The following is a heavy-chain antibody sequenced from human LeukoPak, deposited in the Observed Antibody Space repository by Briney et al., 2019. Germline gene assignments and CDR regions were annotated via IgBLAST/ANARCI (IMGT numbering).Heavy chain of an antibody. CDR2: IYHSGST. V-gene: IGHV4-38-2*01. CDR1: GYSISSGYY. J-gene: IGHJ5*02. D-gene: IGHD3-10*01. CDR3: ARNPHWMVRGVIT. Sequence: SETLSLTCAVSGYSISSGYYWGWIRQPPGKGLEWIGSIYHSGSTYYNPSLKSRVTISVDTSKNQFPLKLNSVTAADTAVYYCARNPHWMVRGVITWGQGTLVTVSS.